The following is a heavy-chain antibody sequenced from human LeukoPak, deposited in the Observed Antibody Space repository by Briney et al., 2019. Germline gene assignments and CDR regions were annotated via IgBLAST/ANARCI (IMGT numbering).Heavy chain of an antibody. V-gene: IGHV3-48*03. D-gene: IGHD6-13*01. J-gene: IGHJ4*02. CDR1: GFTFSSYE. CDR2: ISSSGSTI. CDR3: ARDEVAAAGRRAFDY. Sequence: EGSLRLSCAASGFTFSSYEMNWVRQAPGKGLEWVSYISSSGSTIYYADSVKGRFTISRDNAKNSLYLQMNSLRAEDTAVYYCARDEVAAAGRRAFDYWGQGTLVTVSS.